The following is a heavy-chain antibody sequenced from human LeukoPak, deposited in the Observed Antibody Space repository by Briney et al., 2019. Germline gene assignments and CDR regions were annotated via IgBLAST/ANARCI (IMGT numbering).Heavy chain of an antibody. CDR3: ARSSVTTKAFDY. CDR2: IIPIFGTA. J-gene: IGHJ4*02. D-gene: IGHD4-11*01. Sequence: SVKVSCKASGYTFTSYDINWVRQATGQGLEWMGGIIPIFGTANYAQKFQGRVTITADESTSTAYMELSSLRSEDTAVYYCARSSVTTKAFDYWGQGTLVTVSS. CDR1: GYTFTSYD. V-gene: IGHV1-69*13.